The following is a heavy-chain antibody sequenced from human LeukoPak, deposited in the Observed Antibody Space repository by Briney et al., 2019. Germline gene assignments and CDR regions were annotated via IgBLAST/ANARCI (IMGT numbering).Heavy chain of an antibody. V-gene: IGHV3-23*01. D-gene: IGHD2-2*01. CDR2: ISGSGGST. J-gene: IGHJ5*02. CDR1: GFTFSSYA. Sequence: SGGSLRLSCAASGFTFSSYAMSWVRQAPGKGLEWVSAISGSGGSTYYADSVKGRFTISRDNSKNTLYLQMNSLRAEDTAVYYCARLASHCSDSSCQVMRWFDPWGQGTLVTVSS. CDR3: ARLASHCSDSSCQVMRWFDP.